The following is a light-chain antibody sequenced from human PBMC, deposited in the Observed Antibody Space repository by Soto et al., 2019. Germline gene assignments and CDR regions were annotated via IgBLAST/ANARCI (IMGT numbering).Light chain of an antibody. Sequence: DIQMTQSPSSVSASVGDRVTITCRASQGIGTWLAWYQQKPGKAPKYLIYGASSLHSGVPPRFSGSGSRTDFNLTISSLQPEDFATYYCHQAAHFPLTFGGGTRVEIK. CDR2: GAS. V-gene: IGKV1-12*01. CDR1: QGIGTW. J-gene: IGKJ4*01. CDR3: HQAAHFPLT.